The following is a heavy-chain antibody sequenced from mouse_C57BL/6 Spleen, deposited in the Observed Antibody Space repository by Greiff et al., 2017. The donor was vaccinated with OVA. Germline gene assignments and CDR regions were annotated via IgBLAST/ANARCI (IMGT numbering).Heavy chain of an antibody. V-gene: IGHV1-64*01. CDR3: VRNDYYFDY. D-gene: IGHD2-12*01. J-gene: IGHJ2*01. Sequence: QVQLQQPGAELVKPGASVKLSCKASGYTFTSYWMHWVKQRPGQGLEWIGMIHPNSGSTNYNEKFKSKATLTVDKSSSTAYMQLSSVTSEDSAVCDGVRNDYYFDYWGKGTTLTVSS. CDR2: IHPNSGST. CDR1: GYTFTSYW.